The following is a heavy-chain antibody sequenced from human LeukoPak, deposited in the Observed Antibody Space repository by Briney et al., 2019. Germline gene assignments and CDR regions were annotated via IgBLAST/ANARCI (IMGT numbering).Heavy chain of an antibody. CDR3: ATGRAAHRFDY. CDR2: IKQDGSET. V-gene: IGHV3-7*01. D-gene: IGHD6-6*01. J-gene: IGHJ4*02. Sequence: PGGCLRLSCAASGFTFTTHWMIWVRQAPGKGLEWVANIKQDGSETYYVDSVKGRFTISRDNAKNSLYLQMNSLRAEDTAIYYCATGRAAHRFDYWGQGILVTVSS. CDR1: GFTFTTHW.